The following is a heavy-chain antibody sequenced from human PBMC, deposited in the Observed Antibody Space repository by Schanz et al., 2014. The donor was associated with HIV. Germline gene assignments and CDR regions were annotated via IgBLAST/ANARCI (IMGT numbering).Heavy chain of an antibody. J-gene: IGHJ4*02. D-gene: IGHD5-18*01. CDR1: GFRFRSYW. Sequence: DVQLVESGGSLVQPGGSLRLSCAASGFRFRSYWMSWVRQAPGKGLEWVANIKEDGIEKYYVDSVKGRFTISRDNAKNSLYLNMYSLRAEDTAVYFCAKSNGGDTAVVQNYFDYWGQGTLVSVSS. CDR3: AKSNGGDTAVVQNYFDY. CDR2: IKEDGIEK. V-gene: IGHV3-7*01.